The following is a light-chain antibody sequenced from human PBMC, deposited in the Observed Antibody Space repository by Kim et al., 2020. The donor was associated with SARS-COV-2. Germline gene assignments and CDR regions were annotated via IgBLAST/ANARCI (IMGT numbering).Light chain of an antibody. CDR2: DAY. V-gene: IGKV3-15*01. J-gene: IGKJ2*01. CDR3: QQYGSSTYT. CDR1: QSVSTN. Sequence: SVTPGERATLSCRASQSVSTNVAWYQQKPGQAPRLLIYDAYNRATSIPARFSGSGSGTEFTLTISSLQSEDFAVYYCQQYGSSTYTFGQGTKLEI.